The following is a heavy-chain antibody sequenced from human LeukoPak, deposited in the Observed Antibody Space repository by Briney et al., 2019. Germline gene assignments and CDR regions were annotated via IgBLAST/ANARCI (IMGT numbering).Heavy chain of an antibody. V-gene: IGHV1-2*02. Sequence: ASVKVSCKSSRYTITGYYIRWVRQAPGQGLEWMGWIDPTSGGSTYAQEFQGRVTMIRDTSISTAYMELSSLRSDDTAVYYCATITQDWERNYWGQGTLVTVSS. CDR2: IDPTSGGS. J-gene: IGHJ4*02. D-gene: IGHD3/OR15-3a*01. CDR1: RYTITGYY. CDR3: ATITQDWERNY.